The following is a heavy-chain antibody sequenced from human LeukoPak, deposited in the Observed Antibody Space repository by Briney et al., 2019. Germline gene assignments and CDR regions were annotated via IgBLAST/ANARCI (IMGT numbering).Heavy chain of an antibody. D-gene: IGHD2-15*01. Sequence: PSETLSLTCTVSGDSFVRSIFYWGWIRQPPGKGLEWIGSIHYSGSPYYNPSLKSRVSISADTSKNQFSLKVTSVTATDTSMYYCARVSGYCSAGSCYSSTFDSWGQGTLVTVSS. CDR1: GDSFVRSIFY. V-gene: IGHV4-39*01. J-gene: IGHJ4*02. CDR3: ARVSGYCSAGSCYSSTFDS. CDR2: IHYSGSP.